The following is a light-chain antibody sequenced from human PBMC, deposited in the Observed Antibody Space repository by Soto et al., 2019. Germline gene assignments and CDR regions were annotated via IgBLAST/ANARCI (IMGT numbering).Light chain of an antibody. CDR1: QSVSSD. Sequence: EIVMTQSPVTLSVSPLEIGTLSCMASQSVSSDLAWYQQKPGQAPRLLIYDASTRATGIPARFSGSGSGTEFTLTISSLQSEDFAVYYCQQYNSWLWTFGQGTKVDIK. CDR3: QQYNSWLWT. J-gene: IGKJ1*01. CDR2: DAS. V-gene: IGKV3-15*01.